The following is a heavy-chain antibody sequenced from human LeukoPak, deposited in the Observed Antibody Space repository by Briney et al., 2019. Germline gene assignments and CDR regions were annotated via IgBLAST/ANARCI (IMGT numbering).Heavy chain of an antibody. CDR3: ARDAVAGTLRYYYYMDV. J-gene: IGHJ6*03. D-gene: IGHD6-19*01. Sequence: GGSLRLSCAASGFTFSSYSMNWVRQAPGKGLEWVSSISSSSSYIYYADSVKGRFTISRDNAKNSLYLQMNCLRAEDTAVYYCARDAVAGTLRYYYYMDVWGKGTTVTVSS. V-gene: IGHV3-21*01. CDR2: ISSSSSYI. CDR1: GFTFSSYS.